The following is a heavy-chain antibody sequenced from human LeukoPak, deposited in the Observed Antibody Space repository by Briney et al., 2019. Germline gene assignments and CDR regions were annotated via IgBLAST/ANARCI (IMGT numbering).Heavy chain of an antibody. CDR3: TRQRPQTGTFDY. CDR2: VRDRANSYAT. Sequence: GGSLKLSCAASGFSLSDSPMHWVRQASGKGLEWVGRVRDRANSYATGYAASVEGRFTISRDDSENTAYLQMNSLIIEDTAVYYCTRQRPQTGTFDYWGQGVLVTVSS. J-gene: IGHJ4*02. V-gene: IGHV3-73*01. CDR1: GFSLSDSP. D-gene: IGHD3-9*01.